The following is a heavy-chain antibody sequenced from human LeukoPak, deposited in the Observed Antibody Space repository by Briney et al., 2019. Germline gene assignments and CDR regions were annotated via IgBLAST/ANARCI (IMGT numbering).Heavy chain of an antibody. CDR2: IIPILGIA. Sequence: SVKVSCKASGGTFSSYAISWVRQAPGQGLEWMGRIIPILGIANYAQKFQGRVTITADKSTSTAYMELSSLRSEDTAVYYCARDPAHPHWFDPWGQGTLVSVSS. V-gene: IGHV1-69*04. CDR3: ARDPAHPHWFDP. CDR1: GGTFSSYA. J-gene: IGHJ5*02.